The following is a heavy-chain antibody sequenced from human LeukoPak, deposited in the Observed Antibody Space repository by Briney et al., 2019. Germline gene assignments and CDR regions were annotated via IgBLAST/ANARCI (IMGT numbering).Heavy chain of an antibody. V-gene: IGHV3-33*01. CDR3: AREEMATIVFDY. CDR2: IWYDGSNK. Sequence: PGGSLRLSCAASGFTFSSYGMHWVRQAPGKGLEWVTVIWYDGSNKYYADSVKGRFTISRDNSKNTLYLQMNSLRAEDTAVYYCAREEMATIVFDYWGQGTLVTVSS. CDR1: GFTFSSYG. D-gene: IGHD5-24*01. J-gene: IGHJ4*02.